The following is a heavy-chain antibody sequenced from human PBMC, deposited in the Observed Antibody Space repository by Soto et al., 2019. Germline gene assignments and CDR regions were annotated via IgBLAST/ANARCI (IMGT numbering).Heavy chain of an antibody. D-gene: IGHD1-20*01. J-gene: IGHJ4*02. CDR2: VFYTGFT. V-gene: IGHV4-39*01. CDR3: ASSQKGYNWNYFDH. CDR1: GGSISGSYYY. Sequence: AETLSLTCAVSGGSISGSYYYWGWLRQSPGRGPEWIGSVFYTGFTSYNPSLESRVSVSVDTSKNQFSLKVSAVTAADTAVYYCASSQKGYNWNYFDHWGQGALVTVSS.